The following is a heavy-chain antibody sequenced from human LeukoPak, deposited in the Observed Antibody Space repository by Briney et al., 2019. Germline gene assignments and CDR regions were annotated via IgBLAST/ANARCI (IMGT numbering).Heavy chain of an antibody. CDR1: GYPFSGHN. Sequence: EASVKVSCKASGYPFSGHNIHWVRQAPGQGLEWVGWNDPTTGGTNYAQRFQGRVTLTRDTSITTAYMELNSLTSDDTAVYFCARPEYRYGYLLDYWGQGTLITVSS. CDR3: ARPEYRYGYLLDY. D-gene: IGHD5-18*01. V-gene: IGHV1-2*02. CDR2: NDPTTGGT. J-gene: IGHJ4*02.